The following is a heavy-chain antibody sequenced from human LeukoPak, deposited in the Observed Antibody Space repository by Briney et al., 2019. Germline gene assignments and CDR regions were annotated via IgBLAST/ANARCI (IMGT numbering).Heavy chain of an antibody. CDR3: ARLNDRDSGYGHIDY. CDR1: GFTFSTYN. D-gene: IGHD5-12*01. CDR2: ISSSSSYR. J-gene: IGHJ4*02. V-gene: IGHV3-21*01. Sequence: GGSLRLSCAASGFTFSTYNMNWVRQAPGKGLEWVSSISSSSSYRYYADSVKGRFTISRDNAKNSLYLQMNSLRAEDTAVYYCARLNDRDSGYGHIDYWGQGTLVTVSS.